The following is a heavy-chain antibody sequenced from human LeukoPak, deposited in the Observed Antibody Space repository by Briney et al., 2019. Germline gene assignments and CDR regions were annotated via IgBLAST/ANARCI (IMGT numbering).Heavy chain of an antibody. Sequence: SSETLSLTCTVSGGSISGSTYYWRWIRQPPGKGLEWIASFFYGGNSYYSPALKSRVTMPVDTSKNQFSLKLNSVTAADAAVYFCARLSLLRAVADYWGQGTLVTVSS. J-gene: IGHJ4*02. D-gene: IGHD6-19*01. CDR2: FFYGGNS. CDR3: ARLSLLRAVADY. V-gene: IGHV4-39*01. CDR1: GGSISGSTYY.